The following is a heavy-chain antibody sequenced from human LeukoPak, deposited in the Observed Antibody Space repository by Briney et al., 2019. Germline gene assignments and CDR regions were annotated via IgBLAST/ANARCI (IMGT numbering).Heavy chain of an antibody. CDR1: GGSFSGYY. V-gene: IGHV4-34*01. D-gene: IGHD2-15*01. J-gene: IGHJ6*03. CDR3: ARGFLDRPRRIEYYYYMDV. Sequence: SETLSLTCAVYGGSFSGYYWSWIRQPPGKGLEWIGEINHSGSTNYNPSLKSRVIISVDTSKNQFSLKLSSVTAADTAVYYCARGFLDRPRRIEYYYYMDVWGKGTTVTVSS. CDR2: INHSGST.